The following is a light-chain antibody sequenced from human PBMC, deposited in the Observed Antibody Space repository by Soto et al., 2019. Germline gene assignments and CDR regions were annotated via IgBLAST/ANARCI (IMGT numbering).Light chain of an antibody. Sequence: QLVLTQPASVSGSPGQSITISCTGTGRDVGPHNYVSWYQQLPGEAPKVIIYDVSNRPSGVSDRFSGSESGGTASLTISGLQAEDEGDYFCSSATSTSTRFGGGTKLTVL. CDR3: SSATSTSTR. J-gene: IGLJ3*02. CDR2: DVS. V-gene: IGLV2-14*03. CDR1: GRDVGPHNY.